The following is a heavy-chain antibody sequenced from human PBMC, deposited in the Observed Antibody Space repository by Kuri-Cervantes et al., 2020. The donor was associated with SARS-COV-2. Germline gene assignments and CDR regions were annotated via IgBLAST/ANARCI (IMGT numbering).Heavy chain of an antibody. CDR2: ISGSGGST. D-gene: IGHD6-13*01. Sequence: SCKASGGTFSSYAMSWVRQAPGKGLEWVSAISGSGGSTYYADSVKGRFTISRDNSKNTLYLQMNSLRAEDTAVYYCAKDLSRAAALTGAQVLWGQGTLVTVSS. CDR1: GGTFSSYA. V-gene: IGHV3-23*01. CDR3: AKDLSRAAALTGAQVL. J-gene: IGHJ4*02.